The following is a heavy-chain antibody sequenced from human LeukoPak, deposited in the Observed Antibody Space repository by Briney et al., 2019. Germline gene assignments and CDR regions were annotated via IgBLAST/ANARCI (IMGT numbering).Heavy chain of an antibody. CDR3: ARALSNLRLYYFDY. J-gene: IGHJ4*02. V-gene: IGHV1-2*02. Sequence: ASVKVSCKASGYTFTGYYIHWVRQAPGQGLEWMGWINPNSGGTNYAQRFEGRATVTRDTSISTAYMELSRLRSDDTAVYYCARALSNLRLYYFDYWGQGALVTVSS. D-gene: IGHD4-11*01. CDR1: GYTFTGYY. CDR2: INPNSGGT.